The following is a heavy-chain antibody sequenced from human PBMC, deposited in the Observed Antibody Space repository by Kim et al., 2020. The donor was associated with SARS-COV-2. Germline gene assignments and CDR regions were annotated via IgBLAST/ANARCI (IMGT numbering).Heavy chain of an antibody. Sequence: ASVKVSCKASGYTFTSFGFSWVRQAPGQGLEWMGWISAYNGNTNYAQKLQGRVTMTTDTSTSTAYMELRSLRSDDTAVYYCARGAPYNWNYRDAFDIWGQGTMVTVSS. J-gene: IGHJ3*02. CDR3: ARGAPYNWNYRDAFDI. CDR1: GYTFTSFG. V-gene: IGHV1-18*01. CDR2: ISAYNGNT. D-gene: IGHD1-7*01.